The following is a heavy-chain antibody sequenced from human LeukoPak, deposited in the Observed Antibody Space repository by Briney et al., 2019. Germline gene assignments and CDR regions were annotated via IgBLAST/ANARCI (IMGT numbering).Heavy chain of an antibody. CDR1: GYTFTGYY. V-gene: IGHV1-69*13. CDR3: AGGQDIVVVPAAKGLDYYYYYMDV. CDR2: IIPIFGTA. J-gene: IGHJ6*03. Sequence: ASVKVSCKASGYTFTGYYMHWVRQAPGQGLEWMGWIIPIFGTANYAQKFQGRVTITADESTSTDYMELSSLRSEDTAVYYCAGGQDIVVVPAAKGLDYYYYYMDVWGKGTTVTVSS. D-gene: IGHD2-2*01.